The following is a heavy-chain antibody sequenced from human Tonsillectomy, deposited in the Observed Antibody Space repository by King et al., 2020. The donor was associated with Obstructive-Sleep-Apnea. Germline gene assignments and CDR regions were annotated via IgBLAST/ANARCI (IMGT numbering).Heavy chain of an antibody. D-gene: IGHD6-13*01. CDR3: ARGGIAAAGTLNWFDT. J-gene: IGHJ5*02. CDR2: ISSSSSYI. V-gene: IGHV3-21*01. Sequence: MNWVRQAPGKGLELVSSISSSSSYIYYADSMKGRFTISRDNAKNSLYLQMNSLRAEDTAVYYCARGGIAAAGTLNWFDTWGQGTLVTVYS.